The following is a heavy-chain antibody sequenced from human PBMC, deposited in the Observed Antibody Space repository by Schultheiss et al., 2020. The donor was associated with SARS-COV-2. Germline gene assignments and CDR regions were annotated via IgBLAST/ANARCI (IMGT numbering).Heavy chain of an antibody. Sequence: GGSLRLSCAASGFTFSSYAMHWVRQAPGKGLVWVSRINSDGSSTSYADSVKGRFTISRDNSKNTLYLQMNSLRAEDTAMYHCAREEDYGDYYFDYWGQGTLVTVSS. CDR1: GFTFSSYA. J-gene: IGHJ4*02. D-gene: IGHD4-17*01. CDR2: INSDGSST. V-gene: IGHV3-74*01. CDR3: AREEDYGDYYFDY.